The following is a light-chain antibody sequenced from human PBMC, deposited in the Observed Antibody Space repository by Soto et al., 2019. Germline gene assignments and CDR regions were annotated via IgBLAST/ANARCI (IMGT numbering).Light chain of an antibody. J-gene: IGLJ3*02. CDR3: ETWDSNTRV. V-gene: IGLV4-60*02. Sequence: QSVLTQSSSASASRGSSVKLTCTLSSGHSSYIIAWHQQQPGKAPRSLMKLEGSGSYNKGSGVPDRFSGSSSGADRYLTISNLQFEDEADYYCETWDSNTRVFGGGTKLTV. CDR2: LEGSGSY. CDR1: SGHSSYI.